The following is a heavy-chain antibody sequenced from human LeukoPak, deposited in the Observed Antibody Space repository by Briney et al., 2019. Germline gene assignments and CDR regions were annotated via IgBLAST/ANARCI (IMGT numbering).Heavy chain of an antibody. CDR3: ARHESGVLLWFGELPLYFDY. CDR2: IYHRGST. Sequence: SETLSLTCAVYGGSFSGYYWSWIRQPPGKGLEWIGEIYHRGSTNYNPSLKSRVTISVDTSKNQFSLKLSSVTAADTAVYYCARHESGVLLWFGELPLYFDYWGQGTLVTVSS. V-gene: IGHV4-34*01. CDR1: GGSFSGYY. J-gene: IGHJ4*02. D-gene: IGHD3-10*01.